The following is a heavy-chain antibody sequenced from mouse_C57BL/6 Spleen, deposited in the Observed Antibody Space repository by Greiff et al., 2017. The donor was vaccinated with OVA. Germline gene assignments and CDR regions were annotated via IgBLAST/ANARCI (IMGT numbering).Heavy chain of an antibody. CDR3: ARGIYYGNYWYFDV. J-gene: IGHJ1*03. D-gene: IGHD2-1*01. CDR1: GYTFTSYW. CDR2: IDPSDSYT. Sequence: VQLKQPGAELVMPGASVKLSCKASGYTFTSYWMHWVKQRPGQGLEWIGEIDPSDSYTNYNQKFKGKSTLTVDKSSSTAYMQLSSLTSEDSAVYYCARGIYYGNYWYFDVWGTGTTVTVSS. V-gene: IGHV1-69*01.